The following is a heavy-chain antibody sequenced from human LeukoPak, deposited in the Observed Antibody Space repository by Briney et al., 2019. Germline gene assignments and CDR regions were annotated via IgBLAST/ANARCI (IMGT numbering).Heavy chain of an antibody. CDR2: IYYSGST. V-gene: IGHV4-61*01. Sequence: SETLSLTCAVSGYSISSGCYWSWIRQPPGKGLEWIGYIYYSGSTNYNPSLKSRVTISVDTSKNQFSLKLSSVTAADTAVYYCAIVGRDYYDSSGYYFDYWGQGTLVTVSS. D-gene: IGHD3-22*01. J-gene: IGHJ4*02. CDR1: GYSISSGCY. CDR3: AIVGRDYYDSSGYYFDY.